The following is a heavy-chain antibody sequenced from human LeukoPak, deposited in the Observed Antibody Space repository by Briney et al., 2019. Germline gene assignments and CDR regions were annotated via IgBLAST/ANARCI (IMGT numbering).Heavy chain of an antibody. D-gene: IGHD3-10*01. V-gene: IGHV4-4*02. CDR3: ARVAGVWFGELFYDY. CDR1: GGSISSSNW. J-gene: IGHJ4*02. CDR2: IYHSGST. Sequence: SETLSLTCAVSGGSISSSNWWIWVRQPPGKGLEWIGEIYHSGSTNYNPSLKSRVTISVDKSKNQFSLKLSSVTAADTAVYYCARVAGVWFGELFYDYWGQGTLVTVSS.